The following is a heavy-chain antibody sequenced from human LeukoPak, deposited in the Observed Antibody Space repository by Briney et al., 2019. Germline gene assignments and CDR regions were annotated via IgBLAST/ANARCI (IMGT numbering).Heavy chain of an antibody. CDR2: IIPILGIA. CDR3: AQGPSGYYYY. Sequence: SVKVSCKASGGTFSSYAISWVRQAPGQGLEWMGRIIPILGIANYAQKFQGRVTITADRSTSTGYMELSSLRPEDTAVYYCAQGPSGYYYYWGQGTLVTVSS. D-gene: IGHD3-22*01. CDR1: GGTFSSYA. V-gene: IGHV1-69*04. J-gene: IGHJ4*02.